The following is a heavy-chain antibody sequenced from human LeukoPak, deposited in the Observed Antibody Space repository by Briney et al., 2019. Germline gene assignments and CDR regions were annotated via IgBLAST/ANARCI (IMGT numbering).Heavy chain of an antibody. J-gene: IGHJ6*02. V-gene: IGHV3-21*04. Sequence: GGSLRLSCAASGFTFSSYSMNWVRQAPGKGLEWVSSISSSSSYIYYADSVKGRFTISRDNSKNTLYLQMNSLRAEDTAVYYCAKDRPSSGWYYYYGMDVWGQGTTVTVSS. D-gene: IGHD6-19*01. CDR1: GFTFSSYS. CDR2: ISSSSSYI. CDR3: AKDRPSSGWYYYYGMDV.